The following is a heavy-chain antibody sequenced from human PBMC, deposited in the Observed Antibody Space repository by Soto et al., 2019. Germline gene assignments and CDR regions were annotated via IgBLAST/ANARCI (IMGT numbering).Heavy chain of an antibody. CDR3: ASGGNSNIDY. Sequence: SVTVCCKASVGTLSSYAISWVRQAPGQGLEWMGGIIPIFGTANYAQKFQGRATITADESTSTAYMELSSLRSEDTAVYYCASGGNSNIDYWGQGTLVTVSS. CDR1: VGTLSSYA. V-gene: IGHV1-69*01. J-gene: IGHJ4*02. D-gene: IGHD2-21*02. CDR2: IIPIFGTA.